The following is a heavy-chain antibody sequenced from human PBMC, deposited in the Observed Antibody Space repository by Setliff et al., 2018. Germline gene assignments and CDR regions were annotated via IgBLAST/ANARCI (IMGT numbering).Heavy chain of an antibody. CDR1: GYTFTNYG. CDR3: ARDLGDLVATILSFFDY. CDR2: IITNNGNT. J-gene: IGHJ4*02. Sequence: ASVKVSCKASGYTFTNYGFTWVRQAPGQGLEWMGMIITNNGNTNYAQKLQGRVTMTTDTSTSTAYMELMSLTSDDTALYFCARDLGDLVATILSFFDYWGQGTLVTVSS. D-gene: IGHD5-12*01. V-gene: IGHV1-18*01.